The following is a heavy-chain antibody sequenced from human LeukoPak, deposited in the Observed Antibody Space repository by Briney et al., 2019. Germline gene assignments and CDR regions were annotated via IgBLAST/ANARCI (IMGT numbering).Heavy chain of an antibody. CDR1: GGTFTSYA. J-gene: IGHJ4*02. V-gene: IGHV1-69*13. CDR3: ATATRYFDWLLPLDY. CDR2: IIPIFGTA. Sequence: SVKVSCKASGGTFTSYAISWVRHAPGQGLEWMGGIIPIFGTANYAQKFQGRVTITADESTSTAYMELSSLRSEDTAVYYCATATRYFDWLLPLDYWGQGTLVTVSS. D-gene: IGHD3-9*01.